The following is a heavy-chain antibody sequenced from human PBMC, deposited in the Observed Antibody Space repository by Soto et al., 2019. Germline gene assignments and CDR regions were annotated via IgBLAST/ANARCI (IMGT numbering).Heavy chain of an antibody. CDR3: VSQRTSVLTQAYFDY. J-gene: IGHJ4*02. CDR2: VYYRGRS. V-gene: IGHV4-39*01. CDR1: GGTVVNSVCY. Sequence: SVPISLCCPVSGGTVVNSVCYWCWMRQSPGKGLEWIGSVYYRGRSYSKSSVKSRVTISVDTSKNQFSLNLNSVTASDTAVYYCVSQRTSVLTQAYFDYWGPGALVTVSS. D-gene: IGHD2-8*01.